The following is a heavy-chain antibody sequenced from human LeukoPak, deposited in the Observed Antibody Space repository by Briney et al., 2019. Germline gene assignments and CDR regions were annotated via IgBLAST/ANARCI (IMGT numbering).Heavy chain of an antibody. CDR1: GGTFSSYA. CDR3: ARDVFSRFDP. J-gene: IGHJ5*02. Sequence: GASVKVFCKASGGTFSSYAISWVRQAPGQGLEWMGGIIPIFGTANYAQKFQGRVTITTDESTSTAYMELSSLRSEDTAVYYCARDVFSRFDPWGQGTLVTVSS. CDR2: IIPIFGTA. V-gene: IGHV1-69*05.